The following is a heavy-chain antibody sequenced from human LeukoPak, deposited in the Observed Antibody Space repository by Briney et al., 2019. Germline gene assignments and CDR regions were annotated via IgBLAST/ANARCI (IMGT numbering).Heavy chain of an antibody. D-gene: IGHD6-13*01. CDR3: ARDSIPGIAAA. CDR2: IYHSGST. Sequence: SETLSLTCTVSGYSISSGYYWGWIRQPPGKGLEWIGSIYHSGSTYYNPSLKSRVTISVDTSKNQFSLKLSSVTAADTAVYYCARDSIPGIAAAWGQGTLVTVSS. V-gene: IGHV4-38-2*02. CDR1: GYSISSGYY. J-gene: IGHJ4*02.